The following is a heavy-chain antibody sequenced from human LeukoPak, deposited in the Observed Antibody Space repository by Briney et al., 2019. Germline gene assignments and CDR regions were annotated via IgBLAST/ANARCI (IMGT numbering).Heavy chain of an antibody. CDR2: IYSGGSP. CDR1: GFTVSSNY. J-gene: IGHJ6*02. D-gene: IGHD2-15*01. CDR3: ARGRYPYGMDV. V-gene: IGHV3-53*01. Sequence: GGSVRLSCAASGFTVSSNYMSWVRQAPGKGLEWVSIIYSGGSPYYADSVMGRLTISRDNSKNTLYLQMNSLRAEDTAVYYCARGRYPYGMDVWGQGTTDTVSS.